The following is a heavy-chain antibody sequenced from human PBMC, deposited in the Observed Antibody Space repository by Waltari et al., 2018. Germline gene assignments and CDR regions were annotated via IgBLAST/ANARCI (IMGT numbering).Heavy chain of an antibody. CDR1: GFSLDTSGMC. CDR3: ARTHGVPWALDV. D-gene: IGHD4-17*01. J-gene: IGHJ3*01. CDR2: ITWDDDK. Sequence: QVTLRESGPALVRPTQTLTLTCTFSGFSLDTSGMCISWLRQPPGKALEWLALITWDDDKYYNTSLKTRLSISKDTSKNEVVVTMANMDPGDTATYYCARTHGVPWALDVWGQGTMVTVSS. V-gene: IGHV2-70*01.